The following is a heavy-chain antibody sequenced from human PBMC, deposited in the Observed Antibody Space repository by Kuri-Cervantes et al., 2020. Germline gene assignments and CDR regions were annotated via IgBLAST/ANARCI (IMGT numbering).Heavy chain of an antibody. V-gene: IGHV4-59*01. CDR2: IYYTGST. CDR1: NGSISTFY. D-gene: IGHD2-15*01. CDR3: ARAHDSSYWYFDL. Sequence: GSLRLSCSVSNGSISTFYWTWIRQSPGRGLEWIGDIYYTGSTTYSPSLRGRVAISVDTSKNQFSLHLRAVTAADTAVYYCARAHDSSYWYFDLWGRGALVTVSS. J-gene: IGHJ2*01.